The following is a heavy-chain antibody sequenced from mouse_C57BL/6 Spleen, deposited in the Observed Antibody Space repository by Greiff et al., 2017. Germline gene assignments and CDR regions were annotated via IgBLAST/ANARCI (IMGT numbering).Heavy chain of an antibody. J-gene: IGHJ2*01. D-gene: IGHD2-3*01. CDR3: TTTMGGY. V-gene: IGHV14-4*01. CDR2: IDPENGDT. Sequence: EVKLMESGAELVRPGASVRLSCTASGFNIKDDYMHWVKQRPEQGLEWIGWIDPENGDTEYASKFQGKATITADTSSNTAYLQLSSLTSEDTAVYYCTTTMGGYWGQGTTLTVSS. CDR1: GFNIKDDY.